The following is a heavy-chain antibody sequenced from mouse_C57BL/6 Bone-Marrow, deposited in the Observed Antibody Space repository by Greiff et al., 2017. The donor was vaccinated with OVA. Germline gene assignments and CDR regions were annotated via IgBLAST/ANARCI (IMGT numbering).Heavy chain of an antibody. CDR1: GYTFTSYW. V-gene: IGHV1-59*01. CDR2: IDPSDSYT. J-gene: IGHJ3*01. Sequence: VQLQQPGAELVRPGTSVKLSCKASGYTFTSYWMHWVKQRPGQGLEWIGVIDPSDSYTNYNQKFKGKATLTVDTSSSTAYMQLSSLTSEDSAVYYCARGGYWGQGPLVTVSA. CDR3: ARGGY.